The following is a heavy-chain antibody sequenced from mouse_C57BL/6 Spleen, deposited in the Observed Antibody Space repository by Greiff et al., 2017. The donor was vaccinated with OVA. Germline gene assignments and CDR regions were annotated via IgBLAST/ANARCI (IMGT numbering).Heavy chain of an antibody. V-gene: IGHV1-52*01. CDR2: IDPSDSET. Sequence: VQLQQPGAELVRPGSSVKLSCKASGYTFTSYWMHWVKQRPRQGLEWIGNIDPSDSETHYNQKFKDKATLTVDKSSSTAYMQLSSLTSEDSAVYYCARWCDDYEGNYWGQGTTLTVSS. J-gene: IGHJ2*01. CDR1: GYTFTSYW. D-gene: IGHD2-4*01. CDR3: ARWCDDYEGNY.